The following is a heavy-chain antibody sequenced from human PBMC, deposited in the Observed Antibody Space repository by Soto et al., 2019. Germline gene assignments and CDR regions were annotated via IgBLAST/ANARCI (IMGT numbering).Heavy chain of an antibody. Sequence: GESLKISCKGSGYTFTDYCIGCVRQLPGNRMESMGLSYPGDSETSYSPSFQAHVTPPDDKPTSPGYAQGNTLRATHTALYYCPRHISNFRSSYYAMHVWGQGTTVTVSS. CDR3: PRHISNFRSSYYAMHV. J-gene: IGHJ6*02. CDR2: SYPGDSET. CDR1: GYTFTDYC. D-gene: IGHD4-4*01. V-gene: IGHV5-51*01.